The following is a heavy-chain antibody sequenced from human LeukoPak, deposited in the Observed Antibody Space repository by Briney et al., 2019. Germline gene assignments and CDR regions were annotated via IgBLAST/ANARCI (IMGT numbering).Heavy chain of an antibody. D-gene: IGHD6-13*01. CDR3: ARERQQLDYGMDV. J-gene: IGHJ6*02. CDR2: ISSSGSTI. V-gene: IGHV3-11*04. Sequence: GSLRLSCAASGFTFSDYYMSWIRQAPGKGLEWVSYISSSGSTIYYADSVKGRFTISRENAKNSLYLQMNSLRAGDTAVYYCARERQQLDYGMDVWGQGTTVTVSS. CDR1: GFTFSDYY.